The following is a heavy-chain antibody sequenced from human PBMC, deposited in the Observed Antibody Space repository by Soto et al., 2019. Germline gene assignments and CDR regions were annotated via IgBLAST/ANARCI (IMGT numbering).Heavy chain of an antibody. CDR2: ISDDSGTI. J-gene: IGHJ5*02. D-gene: IGHD4-17*01. CDR1: GFTFSTYS. V-gene: IGHV3-48*02. CDR3: AREPSGGDDYGDPRES. Sequence: GGSLRLSCAASGFTFSTYSMHWVRQAPGKGLEWVSYISDDSGTIYYADSVKGRFTISRDNAKNSVYLQMNSLRDDDTATYYCAREPSGGDDYGDPRESWGQGT.